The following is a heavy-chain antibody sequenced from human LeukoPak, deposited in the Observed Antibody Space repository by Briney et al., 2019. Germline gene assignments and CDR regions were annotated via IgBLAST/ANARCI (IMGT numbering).Heavy chain of an antibody. J-gene: IGHJ4*02. Sequence: GGSLRLSCAASGFIFSSHTMTWVRQAPGKGLEWVSGISGSGDYTYYADSVRGRFTISRDNSKKTVYLQMNSLRAEDTALYYCAKEYAAYNYWGQGTLVTVSS. CDR1: GFIFSSHT. CDR3: AKEYAAYNY. D-gene: IGHD5-24*01. CDR2: ISGSGDYT. V-gene: IGHV3-23*01.